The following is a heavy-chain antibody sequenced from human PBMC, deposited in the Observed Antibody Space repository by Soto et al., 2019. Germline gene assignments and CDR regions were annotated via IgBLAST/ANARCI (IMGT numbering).Heavy chain of an antibody. D-gene: IGHD3-10*01. J-gene: IGHJ4*02. CDR1: GGSISSSSYY. CDR3: ARPGNYGSGSYLYYLDY. Sequence: QLQLQESGPGLVKPSETLSLTCTVSGGSISSSSYYWGWIRQPPGKGLEWIGSIYYSGSTYYNPSIESRVIISVDTSKNQFSLKLSSVTAADTAVYYCARPGNYGSGSYLYYLDYWGQGTLVTVSS. CDR2: IYYSGST. V-gene: IGHV4-39*01.